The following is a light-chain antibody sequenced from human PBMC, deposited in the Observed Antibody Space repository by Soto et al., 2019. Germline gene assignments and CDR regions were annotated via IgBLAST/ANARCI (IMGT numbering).Light chain of an antibody. CDR1: QSVDSL. CDR2: DAS. Sequence: EIVLTQSPATLSLSPGERATLSCRASQSVDSLLAWYQQKPGQAPRLLIYDASNRASGVPARFSGSGSGTDFTLTISSLEPEDFAVYYCQQRSNWLITFGQGTRLEIK. J-gene: IGKJ5*01. CDR3: QQRSNWLIT. V-gene: IGKV3-11*01.